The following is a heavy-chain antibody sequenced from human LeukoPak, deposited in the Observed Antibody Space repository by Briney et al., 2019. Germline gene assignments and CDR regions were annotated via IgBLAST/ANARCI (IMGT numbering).Heavy chain of an antibody. Sequence: ASVKVSWKASGGTFSSYAISWVRQAPAQGLEWMGRIIPIFGIANYAQKFQGRVTITADKSTSTAYMELSSLRSEDTAVYYCARGYDSSGYYHSDFDYWGQGTLVTVSS. J-gene: IGHJ4*02. CDR1: GGTFSSYA. CDR3: ARGYDSSGYYHSDFDY. CDR2: IIPIFGIA. V-gene: IGHV1-69*04. D-gene: IGHD3-22*01.